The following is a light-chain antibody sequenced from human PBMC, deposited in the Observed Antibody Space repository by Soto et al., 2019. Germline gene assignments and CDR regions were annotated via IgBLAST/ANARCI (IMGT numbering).Light chain of an antibody. J-gene: IGKJ4*01. CDR2: GAS. CDR3: QQYYHWPVT. V-gene: IGKV3-15*01. Sequence: EVVLTQSPVTLSLSPGERATLSCRASQSFRGLLAWYQQKPGQAPRLLISGASTGATGIPPRFRGSGSGTEFTLTVDTLQSEDIAIYYCQQYYHWPVTFGGGTKVEIK. CDR1: QSFRGL.